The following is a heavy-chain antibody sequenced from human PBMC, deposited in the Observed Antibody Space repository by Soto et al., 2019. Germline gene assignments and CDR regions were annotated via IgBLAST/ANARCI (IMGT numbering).Heavy chain of an antibody. Sequence: GGFLRLSCAASGFTFSSYAMSWVRQAPGKGLEWVSAISGSGGSTYYADSVKGRFTISRDNSKNTLYLQMNSLRAEDTAVYYCAGYYYGSGSYYYYYYMDVWGKGTTVTVSS. V-gene: IGHV3-23*01. D-gene: IGHD3-10*01. CDR3: AGYYYGSGSYYYYYYMDV. CDR2: ISGSGGST. J-gene: IGHJ6*03. CDR1: GFTFSSYA.